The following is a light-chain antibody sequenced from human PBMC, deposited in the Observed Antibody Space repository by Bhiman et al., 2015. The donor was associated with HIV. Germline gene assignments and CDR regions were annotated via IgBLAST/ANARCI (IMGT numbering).Light chain of an antibody. Sequence: QSALTQPASVSGSPGQSITISCTGTTSDVGGYNYVSWYQQHPGKGPKLMIYDVSNRPSGVSNRFSGSKSGNTASLTISGLQAEDEADYYCAAWDDNLRSHVFGGGTELTVL. CDR3: AAWDDNLRSHV. CDR2: DVS. V-gene: IGLV2-14*03. J-gene: IGLJ3*02. CDR1: TSDVGGYNY.